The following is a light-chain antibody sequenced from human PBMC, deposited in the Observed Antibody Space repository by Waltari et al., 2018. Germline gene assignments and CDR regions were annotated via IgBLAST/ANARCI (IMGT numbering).Light chain of an antibody. CDR1: QSVSSN. J-gene: IGKJ4*01. Sequence: EIVMTQSPAILSVSPGERATLSCRVSQSVSSNLAWYQQRPGQAPRLLIYDAVTRAAGIPARFSGSGSGTEFTLTISSLQSEDFVVYYCQQYNNWPPLTFGGGTKVELK. V-gene: IGKV3-15*01. CDR3: QQYNNWPPLT. CDR2: DAV.